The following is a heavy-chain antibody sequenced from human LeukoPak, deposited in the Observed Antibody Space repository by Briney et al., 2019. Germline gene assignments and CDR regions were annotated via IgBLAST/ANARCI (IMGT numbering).Heavy chain of an antibody. J-gene: IGHJ6*03. CDR2: INQSGVT. V-gene: IGHV4-34*01. CDR1: GGSFSGYY. Sequence: KPSETLSLTCAVHGGSFSGYYWSWIRQSPGKGLEWLGEINQSGVTNYNPSLRGRATIAVDPSKNQFSPRLGSLTAADTAIYYCARERAVADYYYYMDVWGKGTTVIVSS. CDR3: ARERAVADYYYYMDV. D-gene: IGHD6-19*01.